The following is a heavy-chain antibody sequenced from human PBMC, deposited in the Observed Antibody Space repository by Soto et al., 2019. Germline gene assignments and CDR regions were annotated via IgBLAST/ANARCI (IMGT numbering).Heavy chain of an antibody. V-gene: IGHV3-30-3*01. D-gene: IGHD6-13*01. CDR2: ISYDGSNK. CDR1: GFTFSSYA. Sequence: QVQLVESGGGVVQPGRSLRLSCAASGFTFSSYAMHWVRQAPGKGLEWVAVISYDGSNKYYADSVKGRFTISRDNSKNTLYLQMNSLRDEDTAVYYCARDHVAAAGYYYYGMDVWGQGTTVTVSS. CDR3: ARDHVAAAGYYYYGMDV. J-gene: IGHJ6*02.